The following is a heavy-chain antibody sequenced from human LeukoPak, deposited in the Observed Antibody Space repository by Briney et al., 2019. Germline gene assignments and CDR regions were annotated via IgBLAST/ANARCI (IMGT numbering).Heavy chain of an antibody. D-gene: IGHD3-16*01. CDR2: ISSSSSTI. V-gene: IGHV3-48*02. Sequence: PGGSLRLSCAGSGFTFSSDSMNWVRQAPRKGLEWISYISSSSSTIYYADSVKGRFTISRDNAKNSLYLQMNSLRDEDTAVYYCARDFGWRFDYWGQGTLVTVSS. CDR1: GFTFSSDS. J-gene: IGHJ4*02. CDR3: ARDFGWRFDY.